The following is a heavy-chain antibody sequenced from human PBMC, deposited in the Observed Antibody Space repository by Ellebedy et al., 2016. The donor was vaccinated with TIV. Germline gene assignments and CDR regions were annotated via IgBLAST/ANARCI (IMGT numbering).Heavy chain of an antibody. CDR2: ISYSGST. D-gene: IGHD3-10*01. CDR3: ARDLAGGSGRFDP. Sequence: MPSETLSLTCTVSGASISSGAYYWSWIRQHPGKGLEWIGYISYSGSTYYNPSLKSRLTFSLDTSKNQFSLKLNSVTAADTAVYYCARDLAGGSGRFDPWGQGTLVTVSS. J-gene: IGHJ5*02. V-gene: IGHV4-31*03. CDR1: GASISSGAYY.